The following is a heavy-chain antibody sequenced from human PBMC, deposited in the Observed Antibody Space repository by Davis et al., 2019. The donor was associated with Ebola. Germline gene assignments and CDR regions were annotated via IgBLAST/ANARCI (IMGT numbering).Heavy chain of an antibody. CDR1: GFTFSSYA. CDR2: ISYDGSNK. J-gene: IGHJ4*02. CDR3: AGVGATPY. Sequence: GGSLRLSCAASGFTFSSYAMHWVRQAPGKGLEWVAVISYDGSNKYYADSVKGRFTISRDNSKNTLYLQMNSLRAEDTAVYYCAGVGATPYWGQGTLVTVSS. V-gene: IGHV3-30-3*01. D-gene: IGHD1-26*01.